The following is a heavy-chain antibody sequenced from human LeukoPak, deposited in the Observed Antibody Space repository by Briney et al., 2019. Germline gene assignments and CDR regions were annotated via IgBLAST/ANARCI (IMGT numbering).Heavy chain of an antibody. D-gene: IGHD3-22*01. J-gene: IGHJ4*02. CDR1: GYTFTSYG. Sequence: SVKVSCKASGYTFTSYGISWVRQAPGQGLEWMGGTIPIFGTANYAQKFQGRVTITADESTSTAYMELSSLRSEDTAVYYCASSLGSSGYFHFDYWGQGTLVTVSS. CDR2: TIPIFGTA. CDR3: ASSLGSSGYFHFDY. V-gene: IGHV1-69*13.